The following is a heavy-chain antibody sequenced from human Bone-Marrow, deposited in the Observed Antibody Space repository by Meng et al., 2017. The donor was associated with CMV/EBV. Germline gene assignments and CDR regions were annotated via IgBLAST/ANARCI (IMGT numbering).Heavy chain of an antibody. V-gene: IGHV1-2*02. CDR2: INPNSGGT. CDR3: AREVKYYDILTGWVYYFDY. D-gene: IGHD3-9*01. J-gene: IGHJ4*02. Sequence: ASVNVSCKASGYTFTGYYMHWVRQAPGQGLEWMGWINPNSGGTNYAQKFQGRVTMTRDTSISTAYMELSRLRSDDTAVYYCAREVKYYDILTGWVYYFDYWGQGTLVTVSS. CDR1: GYTFTGYY.